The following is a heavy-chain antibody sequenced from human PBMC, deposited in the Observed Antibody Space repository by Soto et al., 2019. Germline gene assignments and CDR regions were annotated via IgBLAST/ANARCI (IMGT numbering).Heavy chain of an antibody. D-gene: IGHD3-3*01. CDR3: AHLSNTIFGVVSHFDY. CDR2: IYWDDDK. CDR1: GFSLSTSGVG. J-gene: IGHJ4*02. V-gene: IGHV2-5*02. Sequence: SGPTLVNPTQTLTLTCTFSGFSLSTSGVGVGWIRQPPGKALEWLALIYWDDDKRYSPYMKSRLTSTKDTCKNQVVLTMTNMDPVDTATYYCAHLSNTIFGVVSHFDYWGQGTLDTVSS.